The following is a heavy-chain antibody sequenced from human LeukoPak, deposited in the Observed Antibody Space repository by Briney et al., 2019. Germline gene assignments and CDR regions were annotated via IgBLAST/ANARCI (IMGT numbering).Heavy chain of an antibody. J-gene: IGHJ4*02. V-gene: IGHV4-31*03. D-gene: IGHD6-19*01. Sequence: SETLSLTCTVSGGSISSGGYFWTWIRQHPGKGLEWIGHIYYTGSTYYNPSLKSRVTISVDTSKNQFSLKLSSVTAADTAVYYCARTHPRYSSGWYGYWGQGTLVTVSS. CDR1: GGSISSGGYF. CDR2: IYYTGST. CDR3: ARTHPRYSSGWYGY.